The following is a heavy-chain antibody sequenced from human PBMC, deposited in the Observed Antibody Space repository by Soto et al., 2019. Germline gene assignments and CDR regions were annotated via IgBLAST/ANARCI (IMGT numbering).Heavy chain of an antibody. Sequence: QVQLVESGGGVVQPGRSLRLSCAASGFTISSYAMHWVRQAPGKGLEWVAVISYDGSNKYYADSVKGRFTISRDNSKNTLYLQMNSLRAEDTAVYYCARGMAPKPTYYDFWSRYPEVHYYGMDVWGQGTTVTVSS. CDR2: ISYDGSNK. CDR3: ARGMAPKPTYYDFWSRYPEVHYYGMDV. D-gene: IGHD3-3*01. J-gene: IGHJ6*02. CDR1: GFTISSYA. V-gene: IGHV3-30-3*01.